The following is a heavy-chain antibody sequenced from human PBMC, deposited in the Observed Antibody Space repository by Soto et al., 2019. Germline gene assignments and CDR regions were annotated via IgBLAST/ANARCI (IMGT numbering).Heavy chain of an antibody. Sequence: ASETLSLTCTVSGGSISSSSYYWGWIRQPPGKGLEWIGSIYYSGSTYYNPSLKSRVTISVDTSKNQFSLKLSSVTAADTAVYYCARHWGIGSSWPDNWFDPWGQGTLVTVSS. V-gene: IGHV4-39*01. D-gene: IGHD6-13*01. J-gene: IGHJ5*02. CDR1: GGSISSSSYY. CDR2: IYYSGST. CDR3: ARHWGIGSSWPDNWFDP.